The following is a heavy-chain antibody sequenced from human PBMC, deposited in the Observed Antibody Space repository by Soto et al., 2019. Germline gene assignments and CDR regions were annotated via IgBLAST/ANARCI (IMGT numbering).Heavy chain of an antibody. Sequence: SETLSLTRTVSGASISSSGYYWAWIRQFPGQGLEWIGEIHRSGGANYTPSLKSRVSISMEPSKNQFSLEMSSVTAADTAVNYCARGAPGLWGQGTLVTVSS. CDR2: IHRSGGA. CDR1: GASISSSGYY. V-gene: IGHV4-39*07. CDR3: ARGAPGL. J-gene: IGHJ4*02.